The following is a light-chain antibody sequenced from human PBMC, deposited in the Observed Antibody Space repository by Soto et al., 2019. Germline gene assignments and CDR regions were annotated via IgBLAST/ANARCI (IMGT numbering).Light chain of an antibody. CDR2: HTS. CDR3: HQYGSFPLT. CDR1: QSVRNSL. J-gene: IGKJ4*01. Sequence: VLTQSPGTLSLSPGERATLSCRATQSVRNSLLAWYQQRPGQAPRLLIHHTSNRATGIPDRFSGSGSGTDFTLTISRLEPEDFAVYYCHQYGSFPLTFGGGNRVEIK. V-gene: IGKV3-20*01.